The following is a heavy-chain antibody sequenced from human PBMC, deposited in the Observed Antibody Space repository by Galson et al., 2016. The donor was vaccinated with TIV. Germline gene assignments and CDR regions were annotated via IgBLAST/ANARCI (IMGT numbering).Heavy chain of an antibody. CDR2: TYPGNSET. Sequence: QSGAEVKKPGGSLKISCKTSGYRFSHSWIGWVRQMPGKGLEWMGVTYPGNSETRYSPSFHGQVTISADKSIGTAFLQWGSLKASDTAVYYCARHSASAFPSHFDVWCQGTLVTVSS. CDR3: ARHSASAFPSHFDV. D-gene: IGHD6-25*01. CDR1: GYRFSHSW. V-gene: IGHV5-51*01. J-gene: IGHJ4*02.